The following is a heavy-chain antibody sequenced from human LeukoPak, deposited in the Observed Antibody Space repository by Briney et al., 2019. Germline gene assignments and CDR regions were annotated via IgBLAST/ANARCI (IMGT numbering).Heavy chain of an antibody. Sequence: GSLRLSCAASGFTFSSYWMSWVRQAPGKGLEWVANIKEDGSENYYVDSVKGRFTISRDNAKNSLFLNMISLRAEDTAVYYCARRRDLDHWGQGTLVTVSS. V-gene: IGHV3-7*04. J-gene: IGHJ4*02. CDR1: GFTFSSYW. CDR3: ARRRDLDH. CDR2: IKEDGSEN.